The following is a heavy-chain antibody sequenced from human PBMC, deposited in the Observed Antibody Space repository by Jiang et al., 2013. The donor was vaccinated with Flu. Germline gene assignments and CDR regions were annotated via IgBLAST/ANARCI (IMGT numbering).Heavy chain of an antibody. Sequence: LKSRVTISVDTSKNQFSLKLSSVTAADTAVYYCARRSGMYYDILTGSSSPFDYWGQGTLVTVSS. CDR3: ARRSGMYYDILTGSSSPFDY. J-gene: IGHJ4*02. V-gene: IGHV4-39*01. D-gene: IGHD3-9*01.